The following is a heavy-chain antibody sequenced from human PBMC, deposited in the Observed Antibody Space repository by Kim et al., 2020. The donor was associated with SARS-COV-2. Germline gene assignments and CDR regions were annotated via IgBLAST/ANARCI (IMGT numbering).Heavy chain of an antibody. V-gene: IGHV3-15*01. CDR3: TTDLYCSGGSCYWVY. J-gene: IGHJ4*02. D-gene: IGHD2-15*01. Sequence: APVKCRFTISRDDSKNTLYLQMNSLKTEDTAVYYCTTDLYCSGGSCYWVYWGQGTLVTVSS.